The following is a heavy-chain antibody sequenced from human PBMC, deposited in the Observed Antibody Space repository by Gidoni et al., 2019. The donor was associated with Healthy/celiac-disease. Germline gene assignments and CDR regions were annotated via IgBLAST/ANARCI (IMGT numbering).Heavy chain of an antibody. CDR2: ISSSSSYT. CDR1: GFTFSDYY. J-gene: IGHJ4*02. D-gene: IGHD3-16*01. CDR3: ARDRISLGNNY. V-gene: IGHV3-11*05. Sequence: QVQLVEPGGGLVKPGGSLRPSVPAPGFTFSDYYMSWIRQAPGKGLEWVSYISSSSSYTNYADSVKGRFTISRDNAKNSLYLQMNSLRAEDTAVYYCARDRISLGNNYWGQGTLVTVSS.